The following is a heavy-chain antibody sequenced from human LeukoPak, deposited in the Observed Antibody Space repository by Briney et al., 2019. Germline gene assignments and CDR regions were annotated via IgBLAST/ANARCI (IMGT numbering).Heavy chain of an antibody. J-gene: IGHJ1*01. Sequence: GGSLRLSCAASGFTFSSYAMSWVRQAPGKGLEWVANIKQDGSEKYYVDSVRGRFTISRDNAKNSLYLQMNSLRAEDTAVYYCVRGTQDFRHWGQGTLVTVSS. CDR1: GFTFSSYA. V-gene: IGHV3-7*01. CDR3: VRGTQDFRH. CDR2: IKQDGSEK.